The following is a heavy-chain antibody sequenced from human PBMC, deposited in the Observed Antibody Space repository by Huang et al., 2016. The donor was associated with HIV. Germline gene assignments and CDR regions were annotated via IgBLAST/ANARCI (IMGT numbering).Heavy chain of an antibody. CDR3: ARTGSYYYGSGIYHFGDY. D-gene: IGHD3-10*01. V-gene: IGHV3-30*01. CDR2: ISTDGTIK. CDR1: GFAFSSFA. J-gene: IGHJ4*02. Sequence: QVQLVESGGGVVQPGRSLRLSCAASGFAFSSFAMLWVRQATGKGRQWLAVISTDGTIKNYADSVRGRFTISRDNSKVTVYLQMNSLRPEDTAVYSCARTGSYYYGSGIYHFGDYWGQGTLVTVSS.